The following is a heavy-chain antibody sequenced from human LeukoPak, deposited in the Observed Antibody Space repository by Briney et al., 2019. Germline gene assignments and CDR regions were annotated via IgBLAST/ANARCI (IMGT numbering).Heavy chain of an antibody. V-gene: IGHV4-34*01. J-gene: IGHJ6*02. CDR3: ARGQGNYVYYYYGMDV. CDR2: INHSGST. D-gene: IGHD4-4*01. Sequence: PSEALSLTCAVYGGSFSGYYWSWIRQPPGKGLEWIGEINHSGSTNYNPSLKSRVTISVDTSKNQFSLKLSSVTAVDTAVYYCARGQGNYVYYYYGMDVWGQGTTVTVSS. CDR1: GGSFSGYY.